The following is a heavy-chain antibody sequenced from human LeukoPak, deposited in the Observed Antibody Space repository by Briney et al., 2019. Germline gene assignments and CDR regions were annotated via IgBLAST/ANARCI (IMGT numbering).Heavy chain of an antibody. V-gene: IGHV4-4*07. D-gene: IGHD5-24*01. J-gene: IGHJ5*02. Sequence: SETLSLTCTVSGASISSYYWTWIRQPAGKGLEWIGRIYTSGSTYYNPSLKSRVTMSVDTSKNQFSLKLSSVPAADTAVYYCARGVEMATIGGYNWFDPWGQGTLVTVSS. CDR1: GASISSYY. CDR2: IYTSGST. CDR3: ARGVEMATIGGYNWFDP.